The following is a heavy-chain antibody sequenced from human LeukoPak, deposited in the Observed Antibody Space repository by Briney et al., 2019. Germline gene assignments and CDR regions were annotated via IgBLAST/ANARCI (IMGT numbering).Heavy chain of an antibody. V-gene: IGHV4-59*01. D-gene: IGHD3-10*01. J-gene: IGHJ4*02. CDR3: ARLRRREYYFDY. CDR2: IYYSGST. Sequence: SETLSLTCTVSGGSISSYYWSWIRQPPGKGLEWIGYIYYSGSTNYNPSLKSRVTISVDTSKNQFSPKLSSVTAADTAVYYCARLRRREYYFDYWGQGTLVTVSS. CDR1: GGSISSYY.